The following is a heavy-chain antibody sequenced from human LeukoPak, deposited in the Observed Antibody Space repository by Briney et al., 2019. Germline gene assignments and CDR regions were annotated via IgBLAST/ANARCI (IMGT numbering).Heavy chain of an antibody. V-gene: IGHV4-39*01. J-gene: IGHJ4*02. CDR2: IYYSGST. CDR1: GGSISSSSYY. D-gene: IGHD4-17*01. Sequence: PSETLSLTCTVSGGSISSSSYYWGWIRQPPGKGLEWIGSIYYSGSTYYNPSLKSRVTISVDTSKNQFSLKLSSVTAADTAVYYCATVTYRAPYGDYVAETKFDYWGQGTLVTVSS. CDR3: ATVTYRAPYGDYVAETKFDY.